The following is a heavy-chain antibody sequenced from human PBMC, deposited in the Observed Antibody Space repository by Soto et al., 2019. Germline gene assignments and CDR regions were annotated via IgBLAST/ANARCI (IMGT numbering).Heavy chain of an antibody. D-gene: IGHD6-6*01. CDR2: INAGNGNT. Sequence: GASVKVSCKASGYTFTSYAMHWVRQAPGQRLEWMGWINAGNGNTKYSQKFQGRVTITRDTSTSTVYVELSSLRSDDTAVYFCVRATAARQRDYSYHYYLHIWGKGTTVTVSS. CDR3: VRATAARQRDYSYHYYLHI. J-gene: IGHJ6*03. CDR1: GYTFTSYA. V-gene: IGHV1-3*01.